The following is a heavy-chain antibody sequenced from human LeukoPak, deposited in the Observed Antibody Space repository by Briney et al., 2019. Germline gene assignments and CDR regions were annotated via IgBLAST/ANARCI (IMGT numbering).Heavy chain of an antibody. J-gene: IGHJ5*02. V-gene: IGHV4-34*01. CDR2: INHSGST. CDR3: ARGLNWFDP. CDR1: GGSFSGYY. Sequence: SETLSLTCAVYGGSFSGYYWSWIRQPPGKGLERIGEINHSGSTNYNPSLKSRVTISVDASKNKFSLKLSSVTAADTAVYYCARGLNWFDPWGQGTLVTVSS.